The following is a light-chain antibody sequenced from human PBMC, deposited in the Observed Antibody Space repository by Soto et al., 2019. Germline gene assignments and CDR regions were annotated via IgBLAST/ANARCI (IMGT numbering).Light chain of an antibody. CDR2: DAS. CDR3: QQLSSHPYT. Sequence: IQLTQSPSSLSASVGDRVTITCRASQGISSYLAWYQQRPGKAPKLLIYDASTLQSGVPSRVGGSGSGTDFTFTITSLQPEDFATYYCQQLSSHPYTFGQGT. J-gene: IGKJ2*01. CDR1: QGISSY. V-gene: IGKV1-9*01.